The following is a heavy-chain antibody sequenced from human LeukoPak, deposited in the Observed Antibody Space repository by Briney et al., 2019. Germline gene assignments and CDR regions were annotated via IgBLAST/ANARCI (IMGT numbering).Heavy chain of an antibody. D-gene: IGHD2-2*01. CDR3: ARSHQLLGYGMDV. V-gene: IGHV3-7*01. CDR1: GFTFSSYW. Sequence: GGSLRLSCEASGFTFSSYWMSWVRQAPGKGLEWVANIKQDGSEKYYVDSVKGRFTISRDNAKNSLYLQMNSLRAEDTAVYYCARSHQLLGYGMDVWGQGTTVTVSS. CDR2: IKQDGSEK. J-gene: IGHJ6*02.